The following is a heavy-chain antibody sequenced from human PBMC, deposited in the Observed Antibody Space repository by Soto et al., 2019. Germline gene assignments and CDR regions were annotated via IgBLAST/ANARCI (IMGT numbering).Heavy chain of an antibody. CDR2: ISNDGRSK. CDR3: AKQYEFGGLEDY. J-gene: IGHJ4*02. D-gene: IGHD3-3*01. V-gene: IGHV3-30*18. Sequence: QVQLVESGGGVVQPGTSLRLSCAASGFTFRSHGMHWVRQVPGKGPEWVAAISNDGRSKYYADSVKGRFSISRDNSENTMYLQMNSLRVEDTAMYYCAKQYEFGGLEDYWGQGTLVTVSS. CDR1: GFTFRSHG.